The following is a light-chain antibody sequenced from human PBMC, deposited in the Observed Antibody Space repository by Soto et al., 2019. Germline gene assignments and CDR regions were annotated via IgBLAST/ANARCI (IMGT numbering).Light chain of an antibody. CDR1: QGINYY. V-gene: IGKV1-17*03. Sequence: DIQMTQSPSAMSASVGDRVTINCRASQGINYYLAWFQQKPGKVPKRLIYSASSLQSGVPSRFSGSGSGTKFTLTISGLQPEDSATYYCLQHNSYPLTFGGGTKVEIK. CDR3: LQHNSYPLT. J-gene: IGKJ4*01. CDR2: SAS.